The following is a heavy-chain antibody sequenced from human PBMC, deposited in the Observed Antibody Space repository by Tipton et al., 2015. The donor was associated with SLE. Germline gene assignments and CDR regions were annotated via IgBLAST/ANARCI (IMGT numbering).Heavy chain of an antibody. CDR3: ARGVFCTGYYLDY. CDR2: INHGGGT. J-gene: IGHJ4*02. CDR1: GGSFSGYY. V-gene: IGHV4-34*01. Sequence: TLSLTCAVYGGSFSGYYWSWIRQPPGKGLEWIGEINHGGGTNYNPSLKSRVTISVDTSKNQFTLKLRSVTAADSAVYYCARGVFCTGYYLDYWGQGILVNVSS. D-gene: IGHD3/OR15-3a*01.